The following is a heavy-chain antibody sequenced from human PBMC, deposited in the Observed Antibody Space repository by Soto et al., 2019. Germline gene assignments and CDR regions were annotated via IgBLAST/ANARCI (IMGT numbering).Heavy chain of an antibody. J-gene: IGHJ6*02. CDR1: GFTFSSYG. Sequence: PGGSLRLSCAASGFTFSSYGMHWVRQAPGKGLEWVAVISYDGSNKYYADSVKGRFTISRDNSKNTLYLQMNSPRAEDTAVYYCAKDYYYYGMDVWGQGTTVTVSS. CDR2: ISYDGSNK. V-gene: IGHV3-30*18. CDR3: AKDYYYYGMDV.